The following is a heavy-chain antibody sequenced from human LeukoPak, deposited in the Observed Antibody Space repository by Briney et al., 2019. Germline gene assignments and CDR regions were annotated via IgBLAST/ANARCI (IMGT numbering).Heavy chain of an antibody. V-gene: IGHV1-18*01. CDR2: ISAYNGNT. CDR1: GYTFTSYG. J-gene: IGHJ4*02. CDR3: ARALTYDFWSGYPLGG. D-gene: IGHD3-3*01. Sequence: GASVKVSCKASGYTFTSYGISWVRQAPGQGLEWMGWISAYNGNTNYAQKLQGRVTMTTDTSTSTAYMELSSLRSEDTAVYYCARALTYDFWSGYPLGGWGQGTLVTVSS.